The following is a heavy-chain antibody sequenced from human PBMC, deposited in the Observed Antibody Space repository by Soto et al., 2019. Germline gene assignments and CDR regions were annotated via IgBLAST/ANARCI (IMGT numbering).Heavy chain of an antibody. D-gene: IGHD2-21*02. CDR3: ATGLTLPVRPSFDT. CDR2: IFNGDNT. V-gene: IGHV3-53*01. J-gene: IGHJ5*02. CDR1: GFTVSGNY. Sequence: EVQLVESGGGLIQPGGSLRLSCAASGFTVSGNYITWVRQAPGKGLEWVSVIFNGDNTYYSDSVKGRFTISRDNSKNTVYLQMNRLRGDDTAVYFCATGLTLPVRPSFDTWGQGTLLTVSS.